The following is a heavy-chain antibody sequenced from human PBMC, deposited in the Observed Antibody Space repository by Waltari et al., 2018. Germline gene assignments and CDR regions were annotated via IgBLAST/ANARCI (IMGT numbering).Heavy chain of an antibody. CDR1: GGSFSGYY. V-gene: IGHV4-34*01. J-gene: IGHJ4*02. CDR2: SNHSGST. Sequence: QVQLQQWGAGLLKPSETLSLTCAVYGGSFSGYYWNWIRQPPGKGLEWIGESNHSGSTNYNPSLKSRVTISVDTSKNQFSLKLSSVTAADTAVYYCAGRVLLWFGESHFDYWGQGTLVTVSS. D-gene: IGHD3-10*01. CDR3: AGRVLLWFGESHFDY.